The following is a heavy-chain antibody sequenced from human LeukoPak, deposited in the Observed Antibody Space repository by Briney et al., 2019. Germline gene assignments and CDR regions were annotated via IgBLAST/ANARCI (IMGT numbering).Heavy chain of an antibody. D-gene: IGHD4-17*01. CDR2: IYYSGST. Sequence: PSETLSLTCTVSGGSISSYYWSWIRQPPGKELGWIGYIYYSGSTNYNPSLKSRVTISVDTSKNQFSLKLSSVTAADTAVYYCASDYGGLFDYWGQGTLVTVSS. V-gene: IGHV4-59*01. CDR1: GGSISSYY. CDR3: ASDYGGLFDY. J-gene: IGHJ4*02.